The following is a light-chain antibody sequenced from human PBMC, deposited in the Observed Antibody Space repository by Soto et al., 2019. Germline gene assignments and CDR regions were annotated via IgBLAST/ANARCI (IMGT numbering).Light chain of an antibody. V-gene: IGKV3-15*01. CDR3: QQYDKTVPPVT. Sequence: DIILTQSPAIVSVSRGERATLSCRASRSVSTNLAWYQHKHGQAPRLLIYGASTRVTDIPPRFSGSGSGTEFTLTINYLKSEDFVVYYCQQYDKTVPPVTFGGGTKVEI. CDR2: GAS. J-gene: IGKJ4*01. CDR1: RSVSTN.